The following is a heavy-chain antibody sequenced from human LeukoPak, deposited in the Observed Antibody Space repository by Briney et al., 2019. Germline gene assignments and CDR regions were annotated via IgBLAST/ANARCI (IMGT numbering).Heavy chain of an antibody. CDR3: ARVGGYYDSSGYYPY. CDR1: GYTFTGYY. J-gene: IGHJ4*02. CDR2: INPNSGGT. Sequence: ASVKVSCKASGYTFTGYYMHWVRQAPGQGLEWMGWINPNSGGTNYAQKFQGRVTMTRDTSISTAYMELSRLRSDDTAVYYCARVGGYYDSSGYYPYWGQGTLVTVSS. V-gene: IGHV1-2*02. D-gene: IGHD3-22*01.